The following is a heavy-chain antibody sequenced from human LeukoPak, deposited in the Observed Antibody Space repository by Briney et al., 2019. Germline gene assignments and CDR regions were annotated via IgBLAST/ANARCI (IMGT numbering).Heavy chain of an antibody. J-gene: IGHJ3*02. CDR2: ISAYNGNT. Sequence: ASVKVSCKASGYTFTSYGISWVRQAPGQGLEWMGWISAYNGNTNYAQKLQGRVTMTTDTSTSTAYMELRSLRSDDTAVYYCARDKLDYDYVWGSYPLQVADAFDIWGQGTMVTVSS. CDR1: GYTFTSYG. CDR3: ARDKLDYDYVWGSYPLQVADAFDI. D-gene: IGHD3-16*01. V-gene: IGHV1-18*04.